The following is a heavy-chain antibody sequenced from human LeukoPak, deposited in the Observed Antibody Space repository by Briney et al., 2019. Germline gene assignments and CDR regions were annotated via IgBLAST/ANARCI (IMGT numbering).Heavy chain of an antibody. V-gene: IGHV3-30*04. CDR2: ISYDGSNK. CDR3: ARDAMYSGFTLLKYYYYYYMDV. Sequence: GGSLRLSCAASGFTFSSYAMHWVRQAPGKGLEWVAVISYDGSNKYYADSVKGRFTISRDNSKNTLYLQMNSLRAEDTAVYYCARDAMYSGFTLLKYYYYYYMDVWGKGTTVTVSS. CDR1: GFTFSSYA. D-gene: IGHD5-12*01. J-gene: IGHJ6*03.